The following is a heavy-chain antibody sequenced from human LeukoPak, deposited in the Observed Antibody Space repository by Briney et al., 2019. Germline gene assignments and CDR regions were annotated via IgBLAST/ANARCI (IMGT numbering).Heavy chain of an antibody. V-gene: IGHV3-74*01. Sequence: GGSLRLSCAASGFTFSSYWMHWARQAPGKGLVWVSRINSDGSSTNYADSAKGRFTISRDNAKSTLYLQMNSLRAEDTAVYYCARGLIYSQAAFDYWGQGTLVTVSS. D-gene: IGHD5-18*01. CDR2: INSDGSST. CDR1: GFTFSSYW. CDR3: ARGLIYSQAAFDY. J-gene: IGHJ4*02.